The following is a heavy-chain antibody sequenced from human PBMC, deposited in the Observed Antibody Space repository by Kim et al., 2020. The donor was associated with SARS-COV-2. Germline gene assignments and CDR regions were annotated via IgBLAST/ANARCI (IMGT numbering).Heavy chain of an antibody. Sequence: TNYNPSIKSRVTISVDKSKNQYSLKLSSMTAADTAVYYCARRGYGDYVDYWGQGTLVTVSS. CDR3: ARRGYGDYVDY. CDR2: T. J-gene: IGHJ4*02. V-gene: IGHV4-4*02. D-gene: IGHD4-17*01.